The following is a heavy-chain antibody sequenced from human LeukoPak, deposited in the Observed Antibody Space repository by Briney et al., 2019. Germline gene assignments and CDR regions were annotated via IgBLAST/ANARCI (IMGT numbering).Heavy chain of an antibody. D-gene: IGHD3-10*01. CDR2: IRSKGYGGTA. CDR3: TRVAGVRGVRYFYYMDV. J-gene: IGHJ6*03. V-gene: IGHV3-49*04. CDR1: GLTFSSYG. Sequence: GGSLRLSCAASGLTFSSYGMSWVRQAPGKGLEWVGFIRSKGYGGTAEYAASVKGRFTISRDDSKSIAYLQMNSLKTEDAALYYCTRVAGVRGVRYFYYMDVWGKGTTVTISS.